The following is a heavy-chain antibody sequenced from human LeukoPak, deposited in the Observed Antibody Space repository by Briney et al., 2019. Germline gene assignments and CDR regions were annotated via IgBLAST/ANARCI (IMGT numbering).Heavy chain of an antibody. CDR1: GASISSSGYY. CDR3: VRRNYYASGNYYYYYYYMDV. D-gene: IGHD3-10*01. Sequence: SETLSLTCTVSGASISSSGYYWDCIRQPPGKGLEWIGSVYYTGSTYYNPSLKSRVTIFVDTSKNQFSLKLSSVTAADTAVYYCVRRNYYASGNYYYYYYYMDVWGKGTTVTISS. CDR2: VYYTGST. V-gene: IGHV4-39*01. J-gene: IGHJ6*03.